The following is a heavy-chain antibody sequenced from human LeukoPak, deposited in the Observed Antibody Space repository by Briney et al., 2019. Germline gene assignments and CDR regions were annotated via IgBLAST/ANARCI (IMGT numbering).Heavy chain of an antibody. D-gene: IGHD3-3*01. Sequence: GESLKISCKGSGYSFTSYWIGWVRQMPGEGLEWMGIIYPGDSDTRYSPSFQGQVTISADKSISTAYLQWSSLKASDTAMYYCARQLEYDFWSGYSYNWFDPWGQGTLVTVSS. CDR3: ARQLEYDFWSGYSYNWFDP. V-gene: IGHV5-51*01. J-gene: IGHJ5*02. CDR2: IYPGDSDT. CDR1: GYSFTSYW.